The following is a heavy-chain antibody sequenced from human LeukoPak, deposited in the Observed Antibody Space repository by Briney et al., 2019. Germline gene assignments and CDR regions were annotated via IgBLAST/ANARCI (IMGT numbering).Heavy chain of an antibody. CDR1: GFTFDDYA. CDR2: ISGNSGSI. J-gene: IGHJ4*02. V-gene: IGHV3-9*01. CDR3: AKDNYGSGSYFDY. Sequence: GGSLRLSCAASGFTFDDYAMHWVRQAPGKGLEWVSGISGNSGSIGYADSVKGRFTISRDNAKNSLYLQMNSLRAEDTALYYCAKDNYGSGSYFDYWGQGTLVTVSS. D-gene: IGHD3-10*01.